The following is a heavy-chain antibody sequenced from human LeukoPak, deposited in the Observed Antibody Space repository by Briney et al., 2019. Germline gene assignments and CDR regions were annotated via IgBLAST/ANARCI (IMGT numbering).Heavy chain of an antibody. CDR1: GGSISSYY. CDR3: ARLYGGHFDY. Sequence: SETLSLTCTVSGGSISSYYWSWIWQPPGKGLEWIGYIYTSGSTNYNPSLKSRVTISVDTSKNQFSLKLSSVTAADTAVYYCARLYGGHFDYWGQGTLVTVSS. D-gene: IGHD4-23*01. CDR2: IYTSGST. J-gene: IGHJ4*02. V-gene: IGHV4-4*09.